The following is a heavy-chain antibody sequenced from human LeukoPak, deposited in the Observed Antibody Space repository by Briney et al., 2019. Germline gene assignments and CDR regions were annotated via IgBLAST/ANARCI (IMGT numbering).Heavy chain of an antibody. CDR1: GGSISSYY. CDR2: IYTSGST. CDR3: ARKEGGQLVNTRRWFDP. V-gene: IGHV4-4*07. D-gene: IGHD6-13*01. Sequence: SETLSLTCIVSGGSISSYYWSWIRQPAGKGLEWIGRIYTSGSTNYNPSLKSRVTISVDTSKNQFSLKLRSVTAADTAVYYCARKEGGQLVNTRRWFDPWGQGTLVTVSS. J-gene: IGHJ5*02.